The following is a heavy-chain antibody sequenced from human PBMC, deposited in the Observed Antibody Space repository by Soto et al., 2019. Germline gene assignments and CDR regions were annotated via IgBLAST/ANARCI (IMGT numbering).Heavy chain of an antibody. CDR3: AKDRSMIVVVDYYYGMDV. D-gene: IGHD3-22*01. J-gene: IGHJ6*02. Sequence: GGSLRLSCAASGFTFSSYAMSWVRQAPGKGLEWVSAISGSGGSTYYADSVKGRFTISRDNSKNTLYLQMNSLRAEDTAVYYCAKDRSMIVVVDYYYGMDVWGQGTTVTVSS. CDR1: GFTFSSYA. V-gene: IGHV3-23*01. CDR2: ISGSGGST.